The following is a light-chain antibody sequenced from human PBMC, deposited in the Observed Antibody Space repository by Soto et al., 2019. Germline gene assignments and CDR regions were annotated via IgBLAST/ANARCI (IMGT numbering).Light chain of an antibody. CDR2: GAS. CDR3: QQYNNWPSMYT. J-gene: IGKJ2*01. CDR1: QSIRTN. V-gene: IGKV3-15*01. Sequence: EIVLTQSPATLSVSAGGTVTLSCRASQSIRTNVAWYQQIPGQAPRLLVYGASTRATGVPARFSGSGSGIEFTLTISSLQSEDFAVYYCQQYNNWPSMYTFGQGTKLEIK.